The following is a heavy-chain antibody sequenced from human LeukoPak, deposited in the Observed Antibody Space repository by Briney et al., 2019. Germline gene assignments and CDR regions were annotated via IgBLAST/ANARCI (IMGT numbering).Heavy chain of an antibody. CDR3: ARGVPPGYYYDSSAAFDY. CDR2: IHYSGST. Sequence: PSETLSLTCTVSGGSISSYYWSWIRQPPGKGLEWIGYIHYSGSTNYNPSLKSRVTISVDTSKNQFSLKLSSVTAADTAVYYCARGVPPGYYYDSSAAFDYWGQGTLVTVSS. CDR1: GGSISSYY. V-gene: IGHV4-59*12. J-gene: IGHJ4*02. D-gene: IGHD3-22*01.